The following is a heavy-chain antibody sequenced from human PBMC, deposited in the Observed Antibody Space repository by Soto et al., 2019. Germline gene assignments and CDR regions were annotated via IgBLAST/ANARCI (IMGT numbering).Heavy chain of an antibody. V-gene: IGHV4-59*08. CDR2: IYFVGST. CDR1: DGTISGHC. D-gene: IGHD1-1*01. J-gene: IGHJ4*02. Sequence: FELLCLPWSVSDGTISGHCWSWLLKTPGKGLEWIGFIYFVGSTYYNPSLKSRVTLSVDTSKNHFSLNLTSVTAADTAVYYCARQVAYNWNDPYVFDSWGQGTMVTVSS. CDR3: ARQVAYNWNDPYVFDS.